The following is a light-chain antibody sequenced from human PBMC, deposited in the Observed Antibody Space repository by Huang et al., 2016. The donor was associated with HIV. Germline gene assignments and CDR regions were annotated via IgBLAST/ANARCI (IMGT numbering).Light chain of an antibody. V-gene: IGKV3-11*01. Sequence: EIVLTQSPATLSLSPGERATLSCRANEGISTYLAWYQHKPGQAPRLLIYDASNRAACIPARFSGSGSGTDFTLTISSLEPEDFAVYYCQQRAKDFGGGTKVEIK. CDR3: QQRAKD. CDR1: EGISTY. J-gene: IGKJ4*01. CDR2: DAS.